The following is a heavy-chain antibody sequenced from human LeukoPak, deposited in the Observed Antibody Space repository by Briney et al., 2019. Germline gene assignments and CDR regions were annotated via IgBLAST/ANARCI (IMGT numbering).Heavy chain of an antibody. CDR1: GFTFSSYA. D-gene: IGHD5-24*01. CDR3: ARGNADEMATTTFDY. CDR2: ISYDGNVK. J-gene: IGHJ4*02. Sequence: GGSLRLSCAASGFTFSSYAVHWVRQAPGKGLEWVAVISYDGNVKYYADSVKGRFTISRDDSKNTLYLQMNSLRAEDTAVYYCARGNADEMATTTFDYWGQGTLVTVSS. V-gene: IGHV3-30-3*01.